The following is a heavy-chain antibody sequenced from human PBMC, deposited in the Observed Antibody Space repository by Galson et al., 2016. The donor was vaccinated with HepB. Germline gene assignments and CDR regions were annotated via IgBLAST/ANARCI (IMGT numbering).Heavy chain of an antibody. CDR2: FFATGST. Sequence: SLRLSCAASGFTVSSSYMSWVRQTPGKGLEWVSGFFATGSTFYTDSVKGRFTISRDNSKNTMHLQMNSLSVEDTAVYYCARDINGGLDYYYGMDVWAKGPRSPSP. V-gene: IGHV3-66*01. J-gene: IGHJ6*02. CDR3: ARDINGGLDYYYGMDV. D-gene: IGHD6-19*01. CDR1: GFTVSSSY.